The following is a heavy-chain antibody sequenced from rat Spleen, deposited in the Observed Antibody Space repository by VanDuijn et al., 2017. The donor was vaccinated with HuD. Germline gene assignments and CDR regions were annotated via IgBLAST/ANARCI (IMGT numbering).Heavy chain of an antibody. Sequence: EVQLVESGGGLVQPGNSLKLSCAASGFTFSGYAMAWVRQSPKKGLEWVATIIYDGSSTYYRGSVKGRFTISRDNAKTTLYLQMDSLRSEDTATYYCARPSYGYPFAYWGQGTLVTVSS. D-gene: IGHD1-7*01. CDR1: GFTFSGYA. CDR2: IIYDGSST. CDR3: ARPSYGYPFAY. V-gene: IGHV5-17*01. J-gene: IGHJ3*01.